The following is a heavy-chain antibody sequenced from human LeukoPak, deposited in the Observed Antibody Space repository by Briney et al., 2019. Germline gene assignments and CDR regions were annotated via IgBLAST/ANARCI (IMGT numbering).Heavy chain of an antibody. D-gene: IGHD6-13*01. CDR3: AKDLSSSFLFDY. J-gene: IGHJ4*02. CDR2: ISYDGSNK. V-gene: IGHV3-30*18. Sequence: GGSLRLSCAASGFTFSSYGMHWVRQAPGKGLEWVAVISYDGSNKYYADSVKGRFTISRDNSKNTLYLQMNSLRAEGTAVYYCAKDLSSSFLFDYWGQGTLVTVSS. CDR1: GFTFSSYG.